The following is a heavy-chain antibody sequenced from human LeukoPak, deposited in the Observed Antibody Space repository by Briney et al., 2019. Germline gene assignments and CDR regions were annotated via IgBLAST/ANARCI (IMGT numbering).Heavy chain of an antibody. J-gene: IGHJ4*02. CDR3: AKDGIASWGY. CDR1: GFTFNNYA. V-gene: IGHV3-23*01. CDR2: ISGSGGST. D-gene: IGHD7-27*01. Sequence: PGGSLRLSCAASGFTFNNYAMSWVRQAPGKGLEWASAISGSGGSTYYADSVKGRFTISRDNSKNTLCLQMNSLRAEDTAVYYCAKDGIASWGYWGQGTLVTVSS.